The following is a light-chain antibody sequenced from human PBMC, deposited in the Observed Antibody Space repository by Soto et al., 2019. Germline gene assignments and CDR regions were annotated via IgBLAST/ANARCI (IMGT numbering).Light chain of an antibody. CDR3: SSYAGSDKVV. CDR2: DVY. Sequence: QSALTQPPSASGSPGQSVTIYSTGTSSNVGAYNYVAWYQQQPGKAPKLMIYDVYKRPSGVPDRFSGSKSGNTASLTVSGLQSEDEADYYCSSYAGSDKVVFGGGTKLTVL. J-gene: IGLJ3*02. CDR1: SSNVGAYNY. V-gene: IGLV2-8*01.